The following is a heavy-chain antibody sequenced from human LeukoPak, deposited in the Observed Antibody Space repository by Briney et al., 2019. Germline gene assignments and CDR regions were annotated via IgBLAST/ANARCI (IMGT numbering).Heavy chain of an antibody. CDR2: IYYSGST. V-gene: IGHV4-59*08. CDR3: ARYGWGYSNYFDY. J-gene: IGHJ4*02. Sequence: SETLSLTCTVSGGSISSYYWSWIRQPPGKGLEWIGYIYYSGSTNYNPSLKSRVTISVDTSKNQFSLKLSSVTAADTAVYYCARYGWGYSNYFDYWGQGTLVTVSS. D-gene: IGHD4-11*01. CDR1: GGSISSYY.